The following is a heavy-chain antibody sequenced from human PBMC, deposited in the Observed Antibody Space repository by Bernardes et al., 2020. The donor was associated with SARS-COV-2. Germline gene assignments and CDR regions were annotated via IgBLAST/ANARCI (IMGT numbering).Heavy chain of an antibody. CDR2: IKQDGSEN. J-gene: IGHJ4*02. CDR1: GFTFNLFW. D-gene: IGHD7-27*01. CDR3: IRENWD. V-gene: IGHV3-7*01. Sequence: GRSLRLSCAASGFTFNLFWMTWVRQAPGKGLEWVANIKQDGSENYYVDSVRGRFIISRDNAKNSLYLQMNGLRADDTAVYYCIRENWDWGKGTLVTVSS.